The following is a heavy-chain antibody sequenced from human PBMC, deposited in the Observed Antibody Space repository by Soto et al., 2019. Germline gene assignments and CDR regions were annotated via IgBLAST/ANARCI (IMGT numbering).Heavy chain of an antibody. CDR2: ISGSGVDT. Sequence: EVQVVQSGGGSVQPGGSLRLSCEASGFTFSSYGMTWVRQAPGKGLEWVAGISGSGVDTKYADSVKGRYIIARDNTMNMMYLQMNNLRGEDTAVYFCAIGGAYCYGDCTRAHWGQGTLVTVSS. D-gene: IGHD2-21*02. CDR1: GFTFSSYG. V-gene: IGHV3-23*04. CDR3: AIGGAYCYGDCTRAH. J-gene: IGHJ4*02.